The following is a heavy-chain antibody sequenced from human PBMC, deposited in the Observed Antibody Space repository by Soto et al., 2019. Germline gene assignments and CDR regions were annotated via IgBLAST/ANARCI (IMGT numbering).Heavy chain of an antibody. CDR3: ARGEDIVVVPAAIPYYGMDV. J-gene: IGHJ6*02. Sequence: QVQLQESGPGLVKPSQTLSLTCTVSGGSISSGGYYWSWIRQHPGKGLEWIGYIYYSGSTYYNPSLKSRVTISVDTCKNQFSLKLSSVTAADTAVYYCARGEDIVVVPAAIPYYGMDVWGQGTTVTVSS. V-gene: IGHV4-31*03. CDR1: GGSISSGGYY. CDR2: IYYSGST. D-gene: IGHD2-2*01.